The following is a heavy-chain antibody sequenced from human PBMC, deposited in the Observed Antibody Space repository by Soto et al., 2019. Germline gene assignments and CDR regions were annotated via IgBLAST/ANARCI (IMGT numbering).Heavy chain of an antibody. CDR3: ARDLVGYCSSTSCYVRSWFDP. Sequence: SQTLSLTCAISGDSVSSNSAAWNWIRQSPSRGLEWLGRTYYRSKWYNDYAVSVKSRITINPDTSKNQFSLQLNSVTPEDTAVYYCARDLVGYCSSTSCYVRSWFDPWGQGTLVTVSS. V-gene: IGHV6-1*01. J-gene: IGHJ5*02. CDR1: GDSVSSNSAA. CDR2: TYYRSKWYN. D-gene: IGHD2-2*01.